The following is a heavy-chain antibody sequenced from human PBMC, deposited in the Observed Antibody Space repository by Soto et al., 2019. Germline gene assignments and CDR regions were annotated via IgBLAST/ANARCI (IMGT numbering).Heavy chain of an antibody. D-gene: IGHD3-3*01. CDR1: GGSISSGGYS. J-gene: IGHJ4*02. V-gene: IGHV4-30-2*02. Sequence: PSETLSLTCAVSGGSISSGGYSWSWIRQPPGKGLEWIGYIYHSGSTNYNPSLKSRVTISVDTSKNQFSLKLTSVTAADTAVYYCARRDFWTGYYNYWGQGTLVTVSS. CDR2: IYHSGST. CDR3: ARRDFWTGYYNY.